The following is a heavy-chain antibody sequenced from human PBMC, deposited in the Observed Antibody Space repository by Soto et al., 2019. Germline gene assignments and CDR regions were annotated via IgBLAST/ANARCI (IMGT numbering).Heavy chain of an antibody. CDR3: ARASYYDSSGYPTGVFDY. J-gene: IGHJ4*02. CDR2: ISAYNGNT. CDR1: GYTFTSYG. Sequence: QVQLVQSGAEVKKPGASVKVSCKASGYTFTSYGISWVRQAPGQGLEWMGWISAYNGNTNYAQKLQGRVTMPTDTARSTAYMELRSLRSDDTAVYYCARASYYDSSGYPTGVFDYWGQGTLVTVSS. D-gene: IGHD3-22*01. V-gene: IGHV1-18*01.